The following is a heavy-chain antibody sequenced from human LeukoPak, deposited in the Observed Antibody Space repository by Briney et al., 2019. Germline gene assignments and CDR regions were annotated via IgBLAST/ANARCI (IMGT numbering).Heavy chain of an antibody. CDR2: INTNTGNP. V-gene: IGHV7-4-1*02. J-gene: IGHJ6*03. CDR1: GYTFTSYA. Sequence: ASVKVSCKASGYTFTSYAMNWVRQAPGQGLEWMGWINTNTGNPTYAQGFTGRFVFSLDTSVSTAYLQISSLKAEDTAVYYCARGRAKKHYDSSGYYSYYYYMDVWGKGTTVTVSS. CDR3: ARGRAKKHYDSSGYYSYYYYMDV. D-gene: IGHD3-22*01.